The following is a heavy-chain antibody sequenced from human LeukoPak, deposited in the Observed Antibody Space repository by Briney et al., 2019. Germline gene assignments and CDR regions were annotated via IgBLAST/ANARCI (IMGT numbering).Heavy chain of an antibody. CDR2: IYYSGST. V-gene: IGHV4-39*07. J-gene: IGHJ4*02. Sequence: SETLSLTCTVSGGSISSSSYYWGWIRQPPGKGLEWIGSIYYSGSTYYNPSLKSRVTISVDTSKNQFSLKLSSVTAADAAVYYCARLVTTYPSFFFDYWGQGTLVTVSS. CDR1: GGSISSSSYY. CDR3: ARLVTTYPSFFFDY. D-gene: IGHD4-17*01.